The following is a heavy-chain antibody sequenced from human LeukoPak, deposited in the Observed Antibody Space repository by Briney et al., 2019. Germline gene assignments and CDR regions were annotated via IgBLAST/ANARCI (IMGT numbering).Heavy chain of an antibody. D-gene: IGHD6-19*01. V-gene: IGHV3-21*01. CDR3: VRDRHWLAFDY. CDR2: ISSSKTFI. Sequence: GGSLRLSCAASGFTFTDYTINWVRQAPGKGLEWLSCISSSKTFIHYADSVRGRFTSSRDNAKNSVYPQMNSLRAEDTAVYYCVRDRHWLAFDYWGQGTLVTVSS. CDR1: GFTFTDYT. J-gene: IGHJ4*02.